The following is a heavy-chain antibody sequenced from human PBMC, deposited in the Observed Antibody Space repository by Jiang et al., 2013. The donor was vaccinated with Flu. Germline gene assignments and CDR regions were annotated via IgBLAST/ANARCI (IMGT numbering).Heavy chain of an antibody. J-gene: IGHJ5*02. CDR3: ARGRGRIAARRVDNWFDP. V-gene: IGHV4-34*01. D-gene: IGHD6-6*01. CDR2: ISHSGDS. Sequence: LLKPSETLSLTCAVYGDSFSGNYWSWIRQSPERGLEWIGEISHSGDSNYNPSLESRVTISVDTSKKQFSLRLTSVTAADTAVYYCARGRGRIAARRVDNWFDPWGQGTLVTVSS. CDR1: GDSFSGNY.